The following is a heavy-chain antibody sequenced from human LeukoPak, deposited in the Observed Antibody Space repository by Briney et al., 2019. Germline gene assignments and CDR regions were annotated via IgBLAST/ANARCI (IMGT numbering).Heavy chain of an antibody. Sequence: PGGSLRLSCAASGFTFSSYAMHWVRQAPGKGLEWVAVISYDGSNKYYADSVKGRFTISRDNAKNSLYLQMNSLRAEDTAVYYCVSSDFWSGWDSWGQGTLVTVSS. V-gene: IGHV3-30-3*01. J-gene: IGHJ4*02. CDR2: ISYDGSNK. D-gene: IGHD3-3*01. CDR3: VSSDFWSGWDS. CDR1: GFTFSSYA.